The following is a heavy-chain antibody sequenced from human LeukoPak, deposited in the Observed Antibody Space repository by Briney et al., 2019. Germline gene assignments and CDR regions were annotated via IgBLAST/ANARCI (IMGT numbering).Heavy chain of an antibody. D-gene: IGHD3-22*01. CDR3: AREAYYDSSGYLLAFDI. V-gene: IGHV3-48*01. Sequence: GGSLRLSCAASGFISSTYNMNWVRQAPGKGLEWVSYISSSRSTIYYADSVKGRFTVSRDNAKNSLYLQMNSLRAEDTALYYCAREAYYDSSGYLLAFDIWGQGTMVTVSS. J-gene: IGHJ3*02. CDR1: GFISSTYN. CDR2: ISSSRSTI.